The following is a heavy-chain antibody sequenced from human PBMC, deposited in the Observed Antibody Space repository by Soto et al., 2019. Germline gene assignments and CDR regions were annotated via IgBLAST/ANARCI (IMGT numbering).Heavy chain of an antibody. CDR3: ARDLPNQGFDC. CDR2: IIPTFDAP. D-gene: IGHD2-8*01. J-gene: IGHJ4*02. V-gene: IGHV1-69*01. Sequence: QVQLVQSGAEVKKPGSSVKVSCKASGGTFTSYAISWVRQAPGQGLEWMGGIIPTFDAPNYAQRFQGRLTITADEFTTTAYMELSSLTSEDTAVYYWARDLPNQGFDCWGQGTLVTVSS. CDR1: GGTFTSYA.